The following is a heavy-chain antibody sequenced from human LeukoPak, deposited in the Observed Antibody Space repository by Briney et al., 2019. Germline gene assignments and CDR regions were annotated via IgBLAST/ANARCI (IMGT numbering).Heavy chain of an antibody. D-gene: IGHD5-18*01. CDR1: GFTFSSYW. V-gene: IGHV3-7*01. CDR2: IKQDGSEK. Sequence: GGSLRLSCAASGFTFSSYWMTRIRQAPGKGLEWVANIKQDGSEKYYVDSVKGRFTISRDNAKNSLYLQMNSLRAEDTAVYYCTRDTGGGYSCYDCWGQGTLVTVSS. CDR3: TRDTGGGYSCYDC. J-gene: IGHJ4*02.